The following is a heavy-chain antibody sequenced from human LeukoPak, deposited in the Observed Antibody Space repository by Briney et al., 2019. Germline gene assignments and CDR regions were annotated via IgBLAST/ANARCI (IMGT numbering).Heavy chain of an antibody. Sequence: GRSLRLSCAASGFTFSSYGMHWVRQAPGKGLEWVAVISYDGSNKYYADSVKGRFTISRDNSKNTLCLQMNSLRAEDTAVNYCAKVQQWLVHGGGVDYWGQGTLVTVSS. V-gene: IGHV3-30*18. CDR3: AKVQQWLVHGGGVDY. CDR1: GFTFSSYG. J-gene: IGHJ4*02. CDR2: ISYDGSNK. D-gene: IGHD6-19*01.